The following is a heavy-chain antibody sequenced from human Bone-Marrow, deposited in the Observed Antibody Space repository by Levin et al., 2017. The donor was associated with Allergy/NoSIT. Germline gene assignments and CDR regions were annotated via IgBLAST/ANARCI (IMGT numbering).Heavy chain of an antibody. CDR1: GFHFRTSN. Sequence: LSLPCAASGFHFRTSNMNWVRQAPGKALEWVSSINSGSTDIYYADSLKGRFTISRDNAENSLYLQMNGLRAGDTAVYYCARDRTYGILRNYGMDVWGQGTTVTVSS. CDR2: INSGSTDI. V-gene: IGHV3-21*01. CDR3: ARDRTYGILRNYGMDV. D-gene: IGHD3-9*01. J-gene: IGHJ6*02.